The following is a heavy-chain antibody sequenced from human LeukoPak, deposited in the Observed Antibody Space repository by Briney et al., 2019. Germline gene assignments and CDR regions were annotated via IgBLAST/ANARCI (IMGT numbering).Heavy chain of an antibody. Sequence: GGSLRLSYAASGFSLSTYWVTWVRQAPGTGLEWVANINPGGTETYYVEPVKGRLTISRDNAKNLVYLQMNSLRAEDSAVYHCGRFGYVAGVDLWGQGTLVTVSS. V-gene: IGHV3-7*01. CDR3: GRFGYVAGVDL. J-gene: IGHJ4*02. CDR1: GFSLSTYW. CDR2: INPGGTET. D-gene: IGHD6-19*01.